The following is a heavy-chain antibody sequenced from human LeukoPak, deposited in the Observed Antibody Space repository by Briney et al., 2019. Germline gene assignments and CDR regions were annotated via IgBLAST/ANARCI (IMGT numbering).Heavy chain of an antibody. CDR3: ARGVTMVRGVIIPSDY. Sequence: GASVKVSCKASGYTFTGYYMHWVRQAPGQGLEWMGWINPNSGGTNYAQKLQGRVTMTTDTSTSTAYMELRSLRSDDTAVYYCARGVTMVRGVIIPSDYWGQGTLVTVSS. CDR2: INPNSGGT. J-gene: IGHJ4*02. D-gene: IGHD3-10*01. CDR1: GYTFTGYY. V-gene: IGHV1-2*02.